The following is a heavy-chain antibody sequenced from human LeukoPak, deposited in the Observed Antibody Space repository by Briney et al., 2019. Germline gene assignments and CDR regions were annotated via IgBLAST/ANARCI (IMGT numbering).Heavy chain of an antibody. J-gene: IGHJ4*02. CDR2: INPNSGGT. CDR1: GYTFTGYY. D-gene: IGHD3-9*01. Sequence: ASVKVSCKASGYTFTGYYMHWVRQAPGQGLEWMGWINPNSGGTNYAQKFQGRVTMTRDTSISTAYMELSRLRSDDAAVYYCVKVLRYFDRLLTYYFDYWGQGTLVTVSS. V-gene: IGHV1-2*02. CDR3: VKVLRYFDRLLTYYFDY.